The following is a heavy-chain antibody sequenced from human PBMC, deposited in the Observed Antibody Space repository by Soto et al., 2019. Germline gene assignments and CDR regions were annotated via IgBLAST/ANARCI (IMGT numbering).Heavy chain of an antibody. CDR1: GDSXSSSDY. CDR2: IYHSGST. D-gene: IGHD3-10*01. CDR3: ARITMVRGVTSAY. Sequence: SETLSLTCAVSGDSXSSSDYYWSLVRQPPGKGLEWIGEIYHSGSTNYNPSLKSRVTISVDKSKNQFSLKPSSVTAADTAVYYCARITMVRGVTSAYWGQGTLVTVSS. V-gene: IGHV4-4*02. J-gene: IGHJ4*02.